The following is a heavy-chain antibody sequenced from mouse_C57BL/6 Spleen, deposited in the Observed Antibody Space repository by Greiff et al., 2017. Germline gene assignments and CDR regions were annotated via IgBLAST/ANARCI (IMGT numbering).Heavy chain of an antibody. CDR1: GYTFTDYE. V-gene: IGHV1-15*01. CDR3: KRFLLLRFFCYAMDY. D-gene: IGHD1-1*01. Sequence: QVQLQQSGAELVRPGASVTLSCKASGYTFTDYEMHWVKQTPVHGLEWIGAIDPETGGTAYNQKFQGKAILTADKSSSTAYMAPRSVTSEDSGVYYWKRFLLLRFFCYAMDYWGQGTSVTVSS. CDR2: IDPETGGT. J-gene: IGHJ4*01.